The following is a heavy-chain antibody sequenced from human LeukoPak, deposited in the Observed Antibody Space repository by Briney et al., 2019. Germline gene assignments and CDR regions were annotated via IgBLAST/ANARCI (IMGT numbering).Heavy chain of an antibody. Sequence: SETLSLTCTVSGGSISSGGYCWSWIRQHPGKGLEWIGYIYYSGSTYYNPSLKSRVTISVDTSKNQFSLKLSSVTAADTAVYCCATETYYDSSGSPNFDYWGQGTLVTVSS. CDR2: IYYSGST. CDR1: GGSISSGGYC. D-gene: IGHD3-22*01. CDR3: ATETYYDSSGSPNFDY. V-gene: IGHV4-31*03. J-gene: IGHJ4*02.